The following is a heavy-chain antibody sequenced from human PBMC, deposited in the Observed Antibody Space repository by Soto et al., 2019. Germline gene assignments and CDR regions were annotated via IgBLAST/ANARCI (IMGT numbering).Heavy chain of an antibody. V-gene: IGHV3-7*01. CDR1: GFTFSSQW. CDR2: IKGDGSAK. CDR3: AISYDSPGGP. J-gene: IGHJ5*02. Sequence: EVHLVESGGGLVQPGGSLRLSCAASGFTFSSQWMSWVRQTPGKGLEWVANIKGDGSAKYYVDSVRGRFTISRDNAKNPLYLQINSLRVEDTAVYYCAISYDSPGGPWGQGTLVTVSS. D-gene: IGHD3-3*01.